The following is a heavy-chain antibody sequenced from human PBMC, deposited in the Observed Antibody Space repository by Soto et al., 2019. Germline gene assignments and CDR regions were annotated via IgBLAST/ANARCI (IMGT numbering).Heavy chain of an antibody. J-gene: IGHJ3*02. CDR2: IYYSGST. V-gene: IGHV4-59*01. Sequence: SETLSLTGTVSGGSISSYYWSWIRQPPGKGLEWIGYIYYSGSTNYNPALNSRVTISVDTSKNQTSLKLRSVTAADAAVYYCARAERGVVATIIDAFDIWGQGTMVTVSS. D-gene: IGHD5-12*01. CDR3: ARAERGVVATIIDAFDI. CDR1: GGSISSYY.